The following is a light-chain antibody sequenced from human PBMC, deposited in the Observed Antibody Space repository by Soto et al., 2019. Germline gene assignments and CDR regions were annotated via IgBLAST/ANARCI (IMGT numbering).Light chain of an antibody. J-gene: IGKJ1*01. V-gene: IGKV1-5*03. CDR1: VTISTW. Sequence: VQMNQSPYTVSASVGDRVTITCRASVTISTWVVWYQQKPGGAPKLLMHAASTLKSGVPSRFSGSGSGTEFTLTISSLQPDDFATYYCQHYNSYSEAFGQGTKVDIK. CDR3: QHYNSYSEA. CDR2: AAS.